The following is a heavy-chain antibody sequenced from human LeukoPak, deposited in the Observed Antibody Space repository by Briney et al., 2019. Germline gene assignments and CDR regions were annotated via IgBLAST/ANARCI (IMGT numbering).Heavy chain of an antibody. J-gene: IGHJ5*02. V-gene: IGHV1-46*01. D-gene: IGHD1-26*01. CDR3: ARDNSVGDNAWWFDP. CDR1: GYTFTSYY. CDR2: INPTGGST. Sequence: GASVKVSCKASGYTFTSYYMHWVRQAPGQGLEWMGLINPTGGSTGYAQKFQGRATMTRDMSTSTDYMELSSLRSEDTAIYYCARDNSVGDNAWWFDPWGQGTLVTVSP.